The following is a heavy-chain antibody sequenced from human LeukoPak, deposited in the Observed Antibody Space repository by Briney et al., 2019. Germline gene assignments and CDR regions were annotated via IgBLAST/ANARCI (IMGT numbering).Heavy chain of an antibody. V-gene: IGHV3-30-3*01. CDR1: GFTFSSYA. D-gene: IGHD3-10*01. CDR3: ERASELGEWFGDLLYI. CDR2: ISYDGSNK. J-gene: IGHJ6*02. Sequence: GGSLRLSCAASGFTFSSYAMHWVRQAPGKGLEWVAVISYDGSNKYYADSVKGRFTISRDNSKNTLYLQMNSLRAEDTAVYYCERASELGEWFGDLLYIWGQGTTVTVSS.